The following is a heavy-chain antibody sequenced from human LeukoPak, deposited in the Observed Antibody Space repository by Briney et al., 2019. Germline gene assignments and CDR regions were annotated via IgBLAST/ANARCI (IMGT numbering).Heavy chain of an antibody. CDR2: ITGDGSTT. Sequence: GGSPRLSCAASGFTFSYYWMYWVRQAPGKGLVWVSRITGDGSTTNYADSVKGRFTISRDNAKNTLYLQMNSLRVEDTAVYYCVRDWFGEHIWGQGTLVTVSS. CDR3: VRDWFGEHI. D-gene: IGHD3-10*01. CDR1: GFTFSYYW. J-gene: IGHJ4*02. V-gene: IGHV3-74*01.